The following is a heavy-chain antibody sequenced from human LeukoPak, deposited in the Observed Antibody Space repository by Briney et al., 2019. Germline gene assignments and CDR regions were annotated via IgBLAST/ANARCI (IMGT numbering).Heavy chain of an antibody. D-gene: IGHD5-12*01. CDR2: ITSNSSST. CDR3: ARENGYDTDFDY. J-gene: IGHJ4*02. CDR1: GFTVYTYT. V-gene: IGHV3-21*01. Sequence: GGSLRLSCAASGFTVYTYTMNWVRQAPGKGLEWLSSITSNSSSTYYADSVKGRFTISRDSAKNSLYLRMNSLRAEDTAVYYCARENGYDTDFDYWGQGTLVTVSS.